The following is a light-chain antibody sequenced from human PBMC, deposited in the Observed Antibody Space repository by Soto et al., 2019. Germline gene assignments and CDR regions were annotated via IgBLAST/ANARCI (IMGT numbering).Light chain of an antibody. CDR1: HSVSSSY. V-gene: IGKV3-20*01. J-gene: IGKJ3*01. CDR2: GAS. Sequence: EIVLTQSPGTLSLAPGERATLSCRASHSVSSSYLAWYQQKPGQAPRLLVYGASSRATGIPDRFSGSGSGTDFTLTISILEPEDFAVYYCQHYGSSLFTFGPGTKVHIK. CDR3: QHYGSSLFT.